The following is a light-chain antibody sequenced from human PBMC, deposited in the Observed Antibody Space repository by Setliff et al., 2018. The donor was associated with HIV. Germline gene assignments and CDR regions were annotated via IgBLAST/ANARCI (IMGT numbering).Light chain of an antibody. CDR2: EVF. V-gene: IGLV2-14*01. Sequence: QSVLAQPASVSGSPGQSITISCPGTSSDVGGYNNVSWYQQHPGNAPKLLLYEVFNRPSGVSYRFSGSKSGNTASLTISGLQPEDEADYYCSSYTTSSSLDYVFGTGTKVTVL. CDR3: SSYTTSSSLDYV. J-gene: IGLJ1*01. CDR1: SSDVGGYNN.